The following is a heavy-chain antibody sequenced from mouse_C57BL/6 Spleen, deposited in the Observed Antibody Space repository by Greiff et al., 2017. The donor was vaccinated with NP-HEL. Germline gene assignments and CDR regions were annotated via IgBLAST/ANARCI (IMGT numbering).Heavy chain of an antibody. CDR2: ISYDGSN. D-gene: IGHD2-3*01. V-gene: IGHV3-6*01. J-gene: IGHJ3*01. Sequence: VQLKQSGPGLVKPSQSLSLTCSVTGYSITSGYYWNWIRQFPGNKLEWMGYISYDGSNNYNPSLKNRISITRDTSKNQFFLKLNSVTTEDTATYYCARYDGYLAWFAYWGQGTLVTVSA. CDR1: GYSITSGYY. CDR3: ARYDGYLAWFAY.